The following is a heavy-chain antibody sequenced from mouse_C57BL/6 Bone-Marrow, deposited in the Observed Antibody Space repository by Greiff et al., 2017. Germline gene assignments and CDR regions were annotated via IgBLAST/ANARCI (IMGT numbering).Heavy chain of an antibody. CDR1: GFTFSDYG. CDR3: ARGDLWRFAD. CDR2: ISSGSSTI. D-gene: IGHD1-1*02. Sequence: EVKLVESGGGLVKPGGSLKLSCAASGFTFSDYGMHWVRQAPEKGLEWVAYISSGSSTIYYADTVKGRFTISRDNAKNTLFLQMTSLRSEDTAMYYCARGDLWRFADWGQGTLVTVSA. J-gene: IGHJ3*01. V-gene: IGHV5-17*01.